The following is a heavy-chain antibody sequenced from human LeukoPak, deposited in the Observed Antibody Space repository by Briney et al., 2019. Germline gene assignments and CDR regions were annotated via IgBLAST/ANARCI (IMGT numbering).Heavy chain of an antibody. J-gene: IGHJ1*01. CDR2: IYSDGTT. CDR1: GLTVSSNY. D-gene: IGHD2-15*01. Sequence: GGSLRLSCAASGLTVSSNYMSWVRQAPGKGLEWVSVIYSDGTTSYADSVKGRFTISRDNSKNTLFLQMNSLRAEDTAVYYCANGRPCSGGSCYKYFQHWGQGTLVTVSS. CDR3: ANGRPCSGGSCYKYFQH. V-gene: IGHV3-53*01.